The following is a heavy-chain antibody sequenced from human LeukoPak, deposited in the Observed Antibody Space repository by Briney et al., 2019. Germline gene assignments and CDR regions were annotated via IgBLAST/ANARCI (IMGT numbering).Heavy chain of an antibody. Sequence: SVKVSCKASGGTFSSYAISWVRQAPGQGLEWMGGIIPIFGTAKYAQKFQGRVTITADESTSTAYMELSSLRSEDTAVYYCTTTYYYDRWGRAFDIWGQGTMVTVSS. CDR3: TTTYYYDRWGRAFDI. CDR2: IIPIFGTA. V-gene: IGHV1-69*13. J-gene: IGHJ3*02. CDR1: GGTFSSYA. D-gene: IGHD3-22*01.